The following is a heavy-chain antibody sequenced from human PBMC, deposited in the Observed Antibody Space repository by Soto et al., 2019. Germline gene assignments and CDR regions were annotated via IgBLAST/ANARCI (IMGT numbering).Heavy chain of an antibody. V-gene: IGHV3-21*04. Sequence: PGGSLRLSCAASGFTISSYSMNWVRQAPGKGLEWVSSISSSSSYIYYADSVKGRFTISRDNAKNSLYLQMNSLRAEDTALYYCAKDTDYYGSGSYYNPFDYWGQGTLVTVSS. J-gene: IGHJ4*02. CDR2: ISSSSSYI. CDR1: GFTISSYS. CDR3: AKDTDYYGSGSYYNPFDY. D-gene: IGHD3-10*01.